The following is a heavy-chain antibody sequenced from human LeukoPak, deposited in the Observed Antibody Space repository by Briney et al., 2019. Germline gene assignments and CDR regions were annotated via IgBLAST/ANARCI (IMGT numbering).Heavy chain of an antibody. CDR2: FDPEDGKA. V-gene: IGHV1-24*01. CDR3: ARSAVVLPYYFDS. J-gene: IGHJ4*02. Sequence: ASVKVSCKVSGHTLTELLTHWVRQAPGKGLEWMGFFDPEDGKAISAQDFQGRISITEDTSTDTVHMELTSLTSEDTAVYYCARSAVVLPYYFDSWGQGTLVTVSS. CDR1: GHTLTELL. D-gene: IGHD6-19*01.